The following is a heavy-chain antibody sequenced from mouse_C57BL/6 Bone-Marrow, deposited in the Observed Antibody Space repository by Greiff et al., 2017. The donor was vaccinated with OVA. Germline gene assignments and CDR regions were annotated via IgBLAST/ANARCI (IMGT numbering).Heavy chain of an antibody. D-gene: IGHD1-1*01. CDR2: IYPGSGST. CDR1: GYTFTSYW. Sequence: VKLQQPGAELVKPGASVKMSCKASGYTFTSYWITWVKQRPGQGLEWIGDIYPGSGSTNYNEKFKSKATLTVDTSSSTAYMQLSSLTSEDSAVYYCARSYGSSRGYFDVWGTGTTVTVSS. J-gene: IGHJ1*03. V-gene: IGHV1-55*01. CDR3: ARSYGSSRGYFDV.